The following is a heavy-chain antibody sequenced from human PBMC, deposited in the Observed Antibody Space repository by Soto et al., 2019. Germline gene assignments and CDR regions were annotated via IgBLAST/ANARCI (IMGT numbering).Heavy chain of an antibody. D-gene: IGHD2-21*02. CDR1: GFSFSSLA. Sequence: EVQLLESGGGFVQPGGSLRLSCAASGFSFSSLAMSWVRQAPGKGLEWVSSIIGRGVDPLYAESVKGHFTISRDNSRNTLYLQVNSLRAEDTAVYYCAKDQTDVTLFDYWGQGTLVTVSS. CDR3: AKDQTDVTLFDY. V-gene: IGHV3-23*01. CDR2: IIGRGVDP. J-gene: IGHJ4*02.